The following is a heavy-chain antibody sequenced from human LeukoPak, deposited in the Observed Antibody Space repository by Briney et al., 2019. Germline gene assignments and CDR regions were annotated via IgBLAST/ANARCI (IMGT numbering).Heavy chain of an antibody. D-gene: IGHD3-16*01. CDR3: ARDPVVRAKDWGTNFDY. Sequence: GGSLRLSCAASGFTFSSYWMSWVRQAPGKGLEWVANIKQDGSEKYYVDSVKGRFTISRDNAKNSLYLQMNSLRAEDTAVYYCARDPVVRAKDWGTNFDYWGQGTLVTVSS. CDR1: GFTFSSYW. V-gene: IGHV3-7*01. J-gene: IGHJ4*02. CDR2: IKQDGSEK.